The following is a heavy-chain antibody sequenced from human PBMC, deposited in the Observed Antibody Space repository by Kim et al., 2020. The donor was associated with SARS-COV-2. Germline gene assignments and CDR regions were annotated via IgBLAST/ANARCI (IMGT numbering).Heavy chain of an antibody. D-gene: IGHD4-17*01. CDR1: GGYISSSSYY. CDR2: IYYSGST. V-gene: IGHV4-39*02. J-gene: IGHJ6*02. CDR3: ATRRAYGDYHMDV. Sequence: SETLSLTCSVSGGYISSSSYYWAWIRQPPGKGLEWIGNIYYSGSTYYNPSFKSRVTISVDTPKNHFSLKLRSVTAADTAVYFCATRRAYGDYHMDVWGQGTTVTVSS.